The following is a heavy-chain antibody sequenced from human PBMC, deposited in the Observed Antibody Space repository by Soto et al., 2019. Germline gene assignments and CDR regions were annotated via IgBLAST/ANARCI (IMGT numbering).Heavy chain of an antibody. D-gene: IGHD3-3*02. V-gene: IGHV4-31*03. CDR3: ASVLLTSIFFAYAMDF. J-gene: IGHJ6*02. Sequence: SETLSLTCTVPGGSLSRGDYYWNWIRQHPGKGLEWIGYIYYRGSTYYNPSLKSRVSISVDTSRNQFSLKLSSVPAADTAVYYCASVLLTSIFFAYAMDFWCAGIMVTLCS. CDR1: GGSLSRGDYY. CDR2: IYYRGST.